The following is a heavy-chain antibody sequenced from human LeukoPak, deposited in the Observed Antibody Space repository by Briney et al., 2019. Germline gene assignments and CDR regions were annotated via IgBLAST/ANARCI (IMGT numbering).Heavy chain of an antibody. V-gene: IGHV1-18*01. D-gene: IGHD2-2*01. CDR1: GYTFTSYG. J-gene: IGHJ5*02. CDR2: ISAYNGNT. CDR3: ARDTFKDIVVVPAAALDP. Sequence: ASVKVSCKASGYTFTSYGISWVRQAPGQGLEWMGWISAYNGNTNYAQKLQGRVTMTTDTSTSTAYMELRSLRSEDTAVYYCARDTFKDIVVVPAAALDPWGQGTLVTVSS.